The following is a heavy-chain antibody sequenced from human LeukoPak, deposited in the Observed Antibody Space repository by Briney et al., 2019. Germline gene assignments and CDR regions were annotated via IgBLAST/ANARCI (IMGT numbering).Heavy chain of an antibody. CDR1: GFDFSSNW. CDR3: AKDHYWSIDY. CDR2: IKGDGIST. J-gene: IGHJ4*02. Sequence: GGSLRLSCAASGFDFSSNWMHWVRHAPGQGLVWVSRIKGDGISTNYADSVKGRFTISRDIAKNTLYLQMNSLRAEDTGVYYCAKDHYWSIDYRGRGTLVTVSS. D-gene: IGHD3-3*01. V-gene: IGHV3-74*01.